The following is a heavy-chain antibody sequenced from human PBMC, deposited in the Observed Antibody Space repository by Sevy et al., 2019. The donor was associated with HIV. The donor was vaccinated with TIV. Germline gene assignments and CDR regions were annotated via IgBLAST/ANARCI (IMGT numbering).Heavy chain of an antibody. CDR3: VRRNSLPIPYDY. CDR2: ISGGHVNT. CDR1: GFTFDTYS. J-gene: IGHJ4*02. D-gene: IGHD2-2*02. Sequence: GGSLRLSCVASGFTFDTYSVAWVRQAPGKGLEWVSGISGGHVNTYYAHSVKGRFTISRDNSRNTVYLQMRSLTAEDTAIFYCVRRNSLPIPYDYWGQGTLVPVSS. V-gene: IGHV3-23*01.